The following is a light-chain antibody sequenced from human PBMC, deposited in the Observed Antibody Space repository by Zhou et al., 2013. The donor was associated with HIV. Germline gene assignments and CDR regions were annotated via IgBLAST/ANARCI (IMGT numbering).Light chain of an antibody. J-gene: IGKJ4*01. CDR2: GAS. CDR3: QYYGSSPLT. CDR1: QSVPNSH. Sequence: EIVLTQSPGTLSLSPGDRAILSCRASQSVPNSHLAWYQQKPGQAPRLLMYGASTRATGIPDRFSGSGSGTDFTLTISRLEPEDFAVYYCQYYGSSPLTFGGGTKVEIK. V-gene: IGKV3-20*01.